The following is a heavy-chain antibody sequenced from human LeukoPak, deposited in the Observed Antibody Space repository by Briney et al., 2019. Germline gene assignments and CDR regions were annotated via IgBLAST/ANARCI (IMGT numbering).Heavy chain of an antibody. CDR2: VIPIFVTA. Sequence: GGSVRGSCKASGGTFSSYAISCVRQAPGHGLEWRGGVIPIFVTANYAQKFPGRVTITAEESTTTAYMKPSSLRSEDTAVYDSARGANYDILTGYYPLRYYYYGMDVWGKGTTVTVSS. D-gene: IGHD3-9*01. CDR3: ARGANYDILTGYYPLRYYYYGMDV. V-gene: IGHV1-69*13. CDR1: GGTFSSYA. J-gene: IGHJ6*04.